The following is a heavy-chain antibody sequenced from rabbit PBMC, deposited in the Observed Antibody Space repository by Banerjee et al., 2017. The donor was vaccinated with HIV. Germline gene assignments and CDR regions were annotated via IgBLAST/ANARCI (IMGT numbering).Heavy chain of an antibody. CDR1: GSIFSSYG. V-gene: IGHV1S7*01. J-gene: IGHJ4*01. D-gene: IGHD8-1*01. CDR3: ARAGVYAGSSSYTGCDFKL. Sequence: QLVESGGGLVQPGGSLKLSCKVSGSIFSSYGMSWVRQAPGKGLEWIGYIDPVFGSTYYAGWVNGRVPISSHNAQNTLYLHLNSLTAADTAAYFCARAGVYAGSSSYTGCDFKLWGPGTLVTVS. CDR2: IDPVFGST.